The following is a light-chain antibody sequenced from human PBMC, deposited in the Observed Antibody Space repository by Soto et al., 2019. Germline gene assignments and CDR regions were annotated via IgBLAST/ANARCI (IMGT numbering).Light chain of an antibody. CDR3: QQYYSTPRT. J-gene: IGKJ1*01. CDR1: QSVLYSSNNKNY. CDR2: WAS. V-gene: IGKV4-1*01. Sequence: DIVMTLSPDSLAVSLCEGATFNCKSSQSVLYSSNNKNYLAWYQQKPGQPPKLLIYWASTRESGVPDRFSGSGSGTDFTLTISSLQAEDVAVYYCQQYYSTPRTFGQGTKVDIK.